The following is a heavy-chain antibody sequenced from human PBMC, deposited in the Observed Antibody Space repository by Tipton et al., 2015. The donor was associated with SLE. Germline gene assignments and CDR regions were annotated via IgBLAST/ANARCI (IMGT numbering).Heavy chain of an antibody. CDR3: ARVKLVRYFDWLPDAFDI. J-gene: IGHJ3*02. Sequence: LRLSCTVSGGSITSNSYYWGWIRQPPGEGLQWIGSIYYSGSTYYNPSLKSRITISVDTSKNQFSPKLSSVTAADTAVYYCARVKLVRYFDWLPDAFDIWGQGTMVTVSS. CDR1: GGSITSNSYY. CDR2: IYYSGST. D-gene: IGHD3-9*01. V-gene: IGHV4-39*07.